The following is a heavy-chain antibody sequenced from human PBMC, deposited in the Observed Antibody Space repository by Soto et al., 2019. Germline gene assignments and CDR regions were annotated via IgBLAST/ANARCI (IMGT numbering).Heavy chain of an antibody. J-gene: IGHJ5*01. CDR2: IYPEDSDT. Sequence: GQSMKISCQAFGYSFTSYWIGWVRQMPGKGLELMGIIYPEDSDTRYSPSFRGQVTISADKSISTAYLQWRSRRASDTAMYYCARPFDTSGWYDFGGQGTLVTVSS. CDR3: ARPFDTSGWYDF. V-gene: IGHV5-51*01. D-gene: IGHD6-19*01. CDR1: GYSFTSYW.